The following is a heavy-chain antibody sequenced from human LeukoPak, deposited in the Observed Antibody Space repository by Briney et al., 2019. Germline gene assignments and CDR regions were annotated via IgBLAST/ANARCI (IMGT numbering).Heavy chain of an antibody. CDR1: GFTFRSYS. CDR2: MDPSSTYI. CDR3: ARAPTVLVGYCSSSSCQADY. J-gene: IGHJ4*02. D-gene: IGHD2-2*01. Sequence: GGSLRLSCAASGFTFRSYSMNWVRQAPGKGLEWVSAMDPSSTYIYYADSVKGRFTISRDNAENSLYLQMNSLRVEDTAVYYCARAPTVLVGYCSSSSCQADYWGQGTLVTVSS. V-gene: IGHV3-21*01.